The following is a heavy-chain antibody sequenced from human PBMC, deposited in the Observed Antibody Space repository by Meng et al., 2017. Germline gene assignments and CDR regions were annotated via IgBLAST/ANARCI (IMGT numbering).Heavy chain of an antibody. CDR3: ARVSPRKVQLSALSYYYGMDV. D-gene: IGHD5-18*01. CDR1: GFTFSTYS. V-gene: IGHV3-23*01. CDR2: IRGSGGNT. Sequence: GESLKISCAASGFTFSTYSMRWVRQAPGKGLEWVSGIRGSGGNTNYADSVKGRFTISRDNSKNTLYLQMNSLRAEDTAVYYCARVSPRKVQLSALSYYYGMDVWGQGTTVTVSS. J-gene: IGHJ6*02.